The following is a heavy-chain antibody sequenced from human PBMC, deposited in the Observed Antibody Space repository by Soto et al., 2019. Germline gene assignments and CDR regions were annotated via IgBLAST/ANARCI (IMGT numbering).Heavy chain of an antibody. CDR1: GGTFSSYA. V-gene: IGHV1-69*12. Sequence: QVQLVQFGAEVKKPGSSVKVSCKASGGTFSSYAIDWVRQAPGQGLEWMGGIIPLFGTTNYAQKLQGRVKLTADESTRTAYMELSTLTSEDTAVYYCARGTVTGSEYNYYYYGMDVWGQGTTVTVSS. CDR3: ARGTVTGSEYNYYYYGMDV. CDR2: IIPLFGTT. D-gene: IGHD1-1*01. J-gene: IGHJ6*02.